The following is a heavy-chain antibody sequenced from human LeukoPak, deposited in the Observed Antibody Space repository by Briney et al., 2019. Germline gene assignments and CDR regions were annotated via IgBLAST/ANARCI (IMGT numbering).Heavy chain of an antibody. CDR3: ARHDSGYGPFDY. J-gene: IGHJ4*02. CDR1: GFTVSSNY. D-gene: IGHD3-22*01. CDR2: IYSGGST. Sequence: GGSLRPSCVVSGFTVSSNYMSWVRQAPGKGLEWVSVIYSGGSTYYADSVKGRFTISKDNYENTVYLQMNSLRAEDTAVYYCARHDSGYGPFDYWGQGTLVTVSS. V-gene: IGHV3-53*01.